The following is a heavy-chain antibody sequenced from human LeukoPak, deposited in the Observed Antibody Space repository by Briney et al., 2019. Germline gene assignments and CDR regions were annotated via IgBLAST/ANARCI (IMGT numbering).Heavy chain of an antibody. V-gene: IGHV4-59*08. D-gene: IGHD3-3*01. J-gene: IGHJ4*02. CDR3: ARLGIFGVVTDY. CDR1: GGSISSYY. Sequence: PSETLSLTCTVSGGSISSYYWTWIRQPPGKGLEWIGYVYYSGSTNYNPSLKSRVTISVDASKIQSSLKLSSVTAADTAVYYCARLGIFGVVTDYWGQGTLVTVSS. CDR2: VYYSGST.